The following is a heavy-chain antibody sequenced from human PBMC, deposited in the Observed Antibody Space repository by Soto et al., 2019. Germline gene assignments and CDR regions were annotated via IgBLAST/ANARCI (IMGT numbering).Heavy chain of an antibody. CDR1: GFSLSSTRVA. CDR3: AHSVVAGLGYYFDY. V-gene: IGHV2-5*02. D-gene: IGHD6-19*01. J-gene: IGHJ4*02. CDR2: IYWDDDK. Sequence: QITLKESGPTLVKPTQTLTLTCTFSGFSLSSTRVAVGWIRQPPGKALEWLALIYWDDDKRYSPFLKSRLTTTKDTPKNQVVLTMTNMDPVDTATYYCAHSVVAGLGYYFDYWGQGTLVTVSS.